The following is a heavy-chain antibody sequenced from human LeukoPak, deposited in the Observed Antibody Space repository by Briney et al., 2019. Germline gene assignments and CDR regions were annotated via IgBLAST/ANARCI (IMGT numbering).Heavy chain of an antibody. CDR3: ARDLLASRSAFDI. J-gene: IGHJ3*02. V-gene: IGHV3-48*01. CDR1: GFTFTTYS. CDR2: ISTSSSTT. Sequence: GESLRLSCAASGFTFTTYSMNWVRQAPGKGLEWVSYISTSSSTTYYADSVKGRFAISRDNAKNSLYLQMNSLRVEDTAVYYCARDLLASRSAFDIWGQGTMVTVSS.